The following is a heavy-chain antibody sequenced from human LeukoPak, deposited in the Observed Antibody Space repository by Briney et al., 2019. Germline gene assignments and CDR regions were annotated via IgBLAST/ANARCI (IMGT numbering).Heavy chain of an antibody. CDR1: GFTFSDYY. CDR3: ARGRAPYYYDSSGYYRWFDP. J-gene: IGHJ5*02. D-gene: IGHD3-22*01. V-gene: IGHV3-11*04. Sequence: GGSLRLSCAASGFTFSDYYMSWIRQTPGKGLEWVSYISSSGSTIYYADSVKGRFTISRDNAKNSLYLQMNSLRAEDTAVYYCARGRAPYYYDSSGYYRWFDPWGQGTLVTVSS. CDR2: ISSSGSTI.